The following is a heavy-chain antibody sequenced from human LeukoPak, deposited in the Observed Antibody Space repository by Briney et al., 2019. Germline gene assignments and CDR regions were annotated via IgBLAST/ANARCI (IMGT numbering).Heavy chain of an antibody. V-gene: IGHV3-30*18. J-gene: IGHJ4*02. D-gene: IGHD3-22*01. Sequence: GGSLRLSCAASGFTFSSFGMHWVRQAPGKGLEWVAVISYDGSNKYYVDSVKGRFTISRDNSKNTLYLQMNSLRAEDTAVYYCAKDYYYDSSGYYFDYWGQGTLVTVSS. CDR2: ISYDGSNK. CDR1: GFTFSSFG. CDR3: AKDYYYDSSGYYFDY.